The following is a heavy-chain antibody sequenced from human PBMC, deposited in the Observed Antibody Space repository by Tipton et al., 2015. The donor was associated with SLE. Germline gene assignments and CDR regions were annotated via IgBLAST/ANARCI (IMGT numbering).Heavy chain of an antibody. CDR3: ASVGYSGSSDL. CDR2: IYTSGST. V-gene: IGHV4-38-2*01. CDR1: GYSISSGYY. Sequence: TLSLTCAVSGYSISSGYYWGWNRQHPGKGLEWIGRIYTSGSTNYNPSLKSRVTMSVDTTKNQFFLKLSSVTAADTAVYYCASVGYSGSSDLWGRGTLVTVSS. D-gene: IGHD1-26*01. J-gene: IGHJ2*01.